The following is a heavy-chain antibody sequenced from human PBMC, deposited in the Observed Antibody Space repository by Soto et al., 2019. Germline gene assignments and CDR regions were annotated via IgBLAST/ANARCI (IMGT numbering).Heavy chain of an antibody. D-gene: IGHD6-13*01. J-gene: IGHJ6*02. V-gene: IGHV3-30*18. CDR3: AKDHSSSWYENYYYYYGMDV. Sequence: GGSLRLSCVVSGFSLSDFWMSWVRQAPGKGLEWVAVISYDGSNKYYADSVKGRFTISRDNSKNTLYLQMNSLRAEDTAVYYCAKDHSSSWYENYYYYYGMDVWGQGTTVTVSS. CDR1: GFSLSDFW. CDR2: ISYDGSNK.